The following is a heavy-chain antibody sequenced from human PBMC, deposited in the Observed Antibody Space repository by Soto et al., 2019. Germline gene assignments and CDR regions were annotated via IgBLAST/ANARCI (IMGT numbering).Heavy chain of an antibody. J-gene: IGHJ4*02. V-gene: IGHV1-18*01. CDR1: GYTFTSYG. CDR3: AREMRDYYDNSRDYPDY. Sequence: ASVKVSCKASGYTFTSYGISWVRQAPGQGLEWMGWISAYNGNTNYAQKLQGRVTMTTDTSTSTAYMELRSLRSDDTAVYYCAREMRDYYDNSRDYPDYWGQGTLVPV. D-gene: IGHD3-22*01. CDR2: ISAYNGNT.